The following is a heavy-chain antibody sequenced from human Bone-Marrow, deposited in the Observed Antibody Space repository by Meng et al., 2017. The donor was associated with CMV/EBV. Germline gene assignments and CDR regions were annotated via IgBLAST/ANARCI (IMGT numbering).Heavy chain of an antibody. Sequence: GGSLKISCAASGFTFSSYSMNWVRQAPGKGLEWVSSISSSSSYIYYADSVKGRFTISRDNAKNSLYLQMNSLRAEDTAVYYCAREGVVPAAIPEFWFDPWGQGTLVTVSS. CDR1: GFTFSSYS. CDR3: AREGVVPAAIPEFWFDP. J-gene: IGHJ5*02. CDR2: ISSSSSYI. D-gene: IGHD2-2*01. V-gene: IGHV3-21*01.